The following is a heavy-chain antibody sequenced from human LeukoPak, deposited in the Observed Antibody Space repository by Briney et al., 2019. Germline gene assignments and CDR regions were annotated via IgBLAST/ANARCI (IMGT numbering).Heavy chain of an antibody. J-gene: IGHJ5*02. D-gene: IGHD6-13*01. V-gene: IGHV4-31*03. CDR3: ARDAGNSSSWYPITARWFDP. CDR2: IYYSGST. CDR1: GGSISSGGYY. Sequence: PSETLSLTCTVSGGSISSGGYYWSWIRQHPGKGLEWIGYIYYSGSTYYNPSLKSRVTISVDTSKNQFSLKLSSVTAADTAVYYCARDAGNSSSWYPITARWFDPWGQGTLVTVSS.